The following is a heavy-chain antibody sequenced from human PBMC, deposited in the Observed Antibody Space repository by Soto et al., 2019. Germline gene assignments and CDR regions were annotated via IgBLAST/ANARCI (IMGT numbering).Heavy chain of an antibody. V-gene: IGHV1-2*02. CDR2: INPNSGGT. D-gene: IGHD3-3*01. CDR3: ARGSGPYWNYYGMDV. CDR1: GYTFTGYY. Sequence: QVQLVQSGAEVKKPGASVKVSCKASGYTFTGYYMHWVRQAPGQGLEWMGWINPNSGGTNYAQKFQGRVTMTRDTSISTDYMELSRLRSDDTAVYYCARGSGPYWNYYGMDVWGQGTTVTVSS. J-gene: IGHJ6*02.